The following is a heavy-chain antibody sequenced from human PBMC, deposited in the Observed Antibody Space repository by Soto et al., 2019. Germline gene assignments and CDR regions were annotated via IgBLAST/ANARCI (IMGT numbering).Heavy chain of an antibody. Sequence: GGSLRLSCSASGFTFSIYAMHWLRQAPGKGLEYVSSISTNGGSTHYADSVKGRFTISRDNSKNTQYLQMSSLRADDTAGYYCVKGEYYSDSSGYYPXDYWGQGT. CDR1: GFTFSIYA. CDR2: ISTNGGST. J-gene: IGHJ4*02. D-gene: IGHD3-22*01. CDR3: VKGEYYSDSSGYYPXDY. V-gene: IGHV3-64D*06.